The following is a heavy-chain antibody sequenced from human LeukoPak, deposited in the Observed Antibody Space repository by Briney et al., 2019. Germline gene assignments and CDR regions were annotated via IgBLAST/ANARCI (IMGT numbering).Heavy chain of an antibody. CDR3: ASLIRQGHYAMDV. CDR2: MHYSGNT. J-gene: IGHJ6*02. Sequence: SGTLSLTCTVSGGSISSYYWSWLRQSPGKGLEWIGYMHYSGNTKYNSSLKSRVTISLDTSKNQFSLRLSSVTAADTAVYYCASLIRQGHYAMDVWGQGTMVTVSS. V-gene: IGHV4-59*01. CDR1: GGSISSYY.